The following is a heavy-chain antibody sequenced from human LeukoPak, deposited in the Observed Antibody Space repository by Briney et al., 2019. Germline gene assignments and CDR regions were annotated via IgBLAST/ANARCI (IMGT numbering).Heavy chain of an antibody. V-gene: IGHV3-74*01. Sequence: GGSLRLSCAASGFTFSSYWMHWVRQAPGKGLVWVSRINSDGSSTSYADSVEGRFAISRDNAKNTLYLQMNSLRAEDTAVYYCAVPTTTETTDYFDYWGQGTLVTVSS. J-gene: IGHJ4*02. D-gene: IGHD4-17*01. CDR3: AVPTTTETTDYFDY. CDR2: INSDGSST. CDR1: GFTFSSYW.